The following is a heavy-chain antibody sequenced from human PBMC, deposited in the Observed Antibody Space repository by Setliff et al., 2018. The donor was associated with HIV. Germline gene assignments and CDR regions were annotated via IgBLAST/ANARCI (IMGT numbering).Heavy chain of an antibody. Sequence: PSETLSLTCAVYGAPLNGFFWSWVRQRPERGLEWIGEVNHSGTTNYNPSLKSRVTISVDTSKNQFSLRVKSVTAGDTAVYYCARVPPDKIAVAGRDSFDIWGQGTMVTVSS. V-gene: IGHV4-34*01. J-gene: IGHJ3*02. CDR3: ARVPPDKIAVAGRDSFDI. CDR1: GAPLNGFF. CDR2: VNHSGTT. D-gene: IGHD6-19*01.